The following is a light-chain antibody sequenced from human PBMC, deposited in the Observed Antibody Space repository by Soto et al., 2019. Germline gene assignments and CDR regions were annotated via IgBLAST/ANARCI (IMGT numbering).Light chain of an antibody. CDR3: RQSATSPRT. CDR2: GAS. J-gene: IGKJ1*01. V-gene: IGKV3-20*01. Sequence: EIVLTQSPGTLSLSPGERATLSCRASQTVGNNYLDWYQQKPGQAPRLLIYGASSRATVIPDRFSGSGSVTDFTLTISRLEPEDFAVYFCRQSATSPRTFGQGTKVEIK. CDR1: QTVGNNY.